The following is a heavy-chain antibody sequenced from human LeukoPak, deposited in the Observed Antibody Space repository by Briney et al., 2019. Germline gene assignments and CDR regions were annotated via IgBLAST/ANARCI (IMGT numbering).Heavy chain of an antibody. J-gene: IGHJ4*02. CDR1: GGSVSSYY. V-gene: IGHV4-59*02. Sequence: SETLSLTCTVSGGSVSSYYWSWIRQPPGKGLEWIGYIYYSGSTNYNPSLKSRVTISVDTSKNQFSLKLSSVTAADTAVYYCARGYCSSTSCWEDYWGQGTLVTVSS. CDR3: ARGYCSSTSCWEDY. D-gene: IGHD2-2*01. CDR2: IYYSGST.